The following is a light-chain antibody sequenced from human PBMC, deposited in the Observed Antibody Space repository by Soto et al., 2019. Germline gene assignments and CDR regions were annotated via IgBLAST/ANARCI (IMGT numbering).Light chain of an antibody. V-gene: IGKV1-5*01. Sequence: GDRVTITCRASQSIKSWLAWYQQKSGKAPKVLIYDASSLKSGVPSRFSGSGSGTEFTLTISSLQPDDFATYYCQPYNSYSEAFGQGPKVDIK. CDR3: QPYNSYSEA. CDR1: QSIKSW. J-gene: IGKJ1*01. CDR2: DAS.